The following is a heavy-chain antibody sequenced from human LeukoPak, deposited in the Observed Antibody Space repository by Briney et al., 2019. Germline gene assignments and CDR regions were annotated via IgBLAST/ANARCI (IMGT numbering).Heavy chain of an antibody. V-gene: IGHV3-30*04. CDR1: GLTLSSYA. CDR3: AREQWLDGLFDAFDI. Sequence: PGGSLRLSCAASGLTLSSYAMHWVRQAPGKGLEWVAVISYDGSNKYYADSVKGRFTISRDNSKNTLYLQMNSLRAEDTAVYYCAREQWLDGLFDAFDIWGQGTMVTVSS. D-gene: IGHD6-19*01. J-gene: IGHJ3*02. CDR2: ISYDGSNK.